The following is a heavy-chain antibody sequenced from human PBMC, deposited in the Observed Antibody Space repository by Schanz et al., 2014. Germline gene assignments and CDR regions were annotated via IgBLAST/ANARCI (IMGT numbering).Heavy chain of an antibody. V-gene: IGHV3-33*01. CDR1: GFTFSRFG. Sequence: QVQLVESGGGVVRPGRSLRLSCATSGFTFSRFGMHWVRQAPGKGPEWVALVWSDGNTKYYVDSVKGRFTISRDNSMNTLYLQMNSLRAEDTAVYYCARDHQWLARYYMDVWGKGTTVTVSS. J-gene: IGHJ6*03. CDR2: VWSDGNTK. D-gene: IGHD6-19*01. CDR3: ARDHQWLARYYMDV.